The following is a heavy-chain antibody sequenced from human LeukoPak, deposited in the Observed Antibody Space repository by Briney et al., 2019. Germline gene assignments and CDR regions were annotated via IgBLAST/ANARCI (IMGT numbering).Heavy chain of an antibody. D-gene: IGHD4-17*01. J-gene: IGHJ6*02. CDR2: ISYDGSNK. CDR1: GFTFSSYG. CDR3: ARYDDYGDYGPLHYGMDV. Sequence: GGSLRLSCAASGFTFSSYGMHWVRQAPGKGLEWVAVISYDGSNKYYADPVKGRFTISRDNSKNTLYLQMSSLRAEDTAVYYCARYDDYGDYGPLHYGMDVWGQGTTVTVSS. V-gene: IGHV3-30*03.